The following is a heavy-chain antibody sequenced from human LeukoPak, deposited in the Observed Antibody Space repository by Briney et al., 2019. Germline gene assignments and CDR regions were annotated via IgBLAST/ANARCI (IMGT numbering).Heavy chain of an antibody. V-gene: IGHV3-30-3*01. D-gene: IGHD7-27*01. J-gene: IGHJ4*02. CDR2: ISYDGSNK. CDR3: ARDYLATGYFDY. Sequence: GGSLRLSCAASGFTFSSYAMHWVRQAPGKGLEWVAVISYDGSNKYYADSVKGRFTISRDNSKNTLYLQMNSLRAEDTAVYYCARDYLATGYFDYWGQGTLVTVSS. CDR1: GFTFSSYA.